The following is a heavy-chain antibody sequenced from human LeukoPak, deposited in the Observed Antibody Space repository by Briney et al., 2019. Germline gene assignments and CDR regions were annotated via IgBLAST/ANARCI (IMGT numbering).Heavy chain of an antibody. Sequence: SETLSLTCTVSGVSISSYYWSWIRQPPGKGLEWIGYIYYSGSTNYNPSLKSRVTISVDTSKNQFSLKLSSVTAADTAVYYCARGYGDYYDSSGFDYWGQGTLVTVSS. CDR3: ARGYGDYYDSSGFDY. D-gene: IGHD3-22*01. V-gene: IGHV4-59*12. J-gene: IGHJ4*02. CDR2: IYYSGST. CDR1: GVSISSYY.